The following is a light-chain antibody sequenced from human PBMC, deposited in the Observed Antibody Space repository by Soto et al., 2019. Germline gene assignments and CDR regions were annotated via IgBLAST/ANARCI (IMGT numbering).Light chain of an antibody. V-gene: IGLV2-14*01. CDR1: SSDVGGYNY. Sequence: QSVLTQPASVSGSPGQSITISCTGTSSDVGGYNYVSWYQQHPGKAPKLMIYEVSDRPSGVSNRFSGSKSGNTASLTISGLQDEEQPDSYYSSYTSRSILVFGTGTKVTVL. CDR2: EVS. J-gene: IGLJ1*01. CDR3: SSYTSRSILV.